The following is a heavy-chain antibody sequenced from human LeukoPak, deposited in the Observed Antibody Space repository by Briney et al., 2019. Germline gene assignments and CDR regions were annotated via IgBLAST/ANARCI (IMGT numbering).Heavy chain of an antibody. V-gene: IGHV3-23*01. CDR2: ISGGVVNT. CDR3: AKDQRRLHLGELSLLGGTAFDF. D-gene: IGHD3-16*02. Sequence: GGSLRLSCAASGFTFNGYAMSWVRQAPGKGLEWVSGISGGVVNTYYADSVKGRFTISRDNSRNTLFLQMNSLRAEDTAVCYCAKDQRRLHLGELSLLGGTAFDFWGQGTLVTVSS. CDR1: GFTFNGYA. J-gene: IGHJ4*02.